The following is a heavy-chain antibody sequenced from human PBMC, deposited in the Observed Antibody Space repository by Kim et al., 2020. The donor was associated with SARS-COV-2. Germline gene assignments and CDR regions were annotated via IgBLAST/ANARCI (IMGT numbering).Heavy chain of an antibody. V-gene: IGHV3-33*01. D-gene: IGHD3-10*02. Sequence: GGSLRLSCAASGFTFSSYGMHWVRQAPGKGLEWVAVIWYDGSNKYYTDSVKGRFTISRDNSKNTLYLQMNSLRAEDTAVYYCAREGMITMIGNAFDIWGQGTMVTVSS. CDR3: AREGMITMIGNAFDI. CDR2: IWYDGSNK. CDR1: GFTFSSYG. J-gene: IGHJ3*02.